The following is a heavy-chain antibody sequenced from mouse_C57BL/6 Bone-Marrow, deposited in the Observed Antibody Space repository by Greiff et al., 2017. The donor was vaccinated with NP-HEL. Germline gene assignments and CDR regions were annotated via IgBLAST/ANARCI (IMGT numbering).Heavy chain of an antibody. V-gene: IGHV1-50*01. CDR1: GYTFTSYW. CDR2: IDPSDSYT. J-gene: IGHJ3*01. CDR3: ARFPANWEGVFAY. D-gene: IGHD4-1*01. Sequence: QVQLQQSGAELVKPGASVKLSCKASGYTFTSYWMQWVKQRPGQGLEWIGEIDPSDSYTNYNQKFKGKATLTVDTSSSTAYMQLSSLTSEDSAVYYCARFPANWEGVFAYWGLGTLVTVSA.